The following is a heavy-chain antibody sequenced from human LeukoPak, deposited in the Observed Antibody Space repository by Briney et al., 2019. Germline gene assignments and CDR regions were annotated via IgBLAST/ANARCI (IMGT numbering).Heavy chain of an antibody. D-gene: IGHD3-22*01. CDR3: ARLRWTSDSSGYYYYYDY. Sequence: PGGSLRLSCAASGLGFSSFSFNWIRQAPGKGLEWVSSITPTTSYIYYADSVRGRFTISRENAKNSLYLQMNSLRAEDTAVYYCARLRWTSDSSGYYYYYDYWGQGTLVTVSS. V-gene: IGHV3-21*01. CDR1: GLGFSSFS. J-gene: IGHJ4*02. CDR2: ITPTTSYI.